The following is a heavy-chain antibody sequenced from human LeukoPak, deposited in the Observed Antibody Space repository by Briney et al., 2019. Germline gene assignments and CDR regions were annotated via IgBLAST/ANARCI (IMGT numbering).Heavy chain of an antibody. CDR3: ARDHGIVGAVDY. Sequence: GGSLRLSCAASGFTFSRYSITWVRQAPGKGLEWVSYISSSGTTIYYADSVKGRFTVSRDNARNSLYLQMNSLRAEDTAVYYCARDHGIVGAVDYLGQGTLVTVSS. V-gene: IGHV3-48*04. J-gene: IGHJ4*02. CDR1: GFTFSRYS. CDR2: ISSSGTTI. D-gene: IGHD1-26*01.